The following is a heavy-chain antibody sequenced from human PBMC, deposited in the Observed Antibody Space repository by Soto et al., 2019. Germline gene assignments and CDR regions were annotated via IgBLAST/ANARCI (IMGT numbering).Heavy chain of an antibody. Sequence: QVQLVQSGAEVKKPGSSVKVSCKASGGTFSSYAISWVRQAPGQGLEWMGGIIPIFGTANYAQKFQGRVTITADESTSTAYMELSSLRSEDTAVYYCATDLVLVPAGLPRGRSTDTYYYYGMDVWGQGTTVTVSS. CDR1: GGTFSSYA. CDR3: ATDLVLVPAGLPRGRSTDTYYYYGMDV. V-gene: IGHV1-69*12. D-gene: IGHD2-2*01. CDR2: IIPIFGTA. J-gene: IGHJ6*02.